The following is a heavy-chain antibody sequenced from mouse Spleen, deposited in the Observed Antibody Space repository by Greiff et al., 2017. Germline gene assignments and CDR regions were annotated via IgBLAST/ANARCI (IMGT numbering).Heavy chain of an antibody. J-gene: IGHJ2*01. CDR2: IYPGDGDT. Sequence: VQLQQSGPELVKPGASVKISCKASGYAFSSSWMNWVKQRPGKGLEWIGRIYPGDGDTNYNGKFKGKATLTADKSSSTAYMQLSSLTSEDSAVYFCAREELYYGYWGQGTTLTVSS. V-gene: IGHV1-82*01. CDR3: AREELYYGY. CDR1: GYAFSSSW.